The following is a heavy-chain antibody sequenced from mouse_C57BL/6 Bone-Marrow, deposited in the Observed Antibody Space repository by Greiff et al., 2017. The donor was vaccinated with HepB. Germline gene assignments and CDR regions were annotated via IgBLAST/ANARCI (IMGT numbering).Heavy chain of an antibody. CDR3: ARGTTVVGYYFDY. CDR2: INPNNGGT. J-gene: IGHJ2*01. CDR1: GYTFTDYN. V-gene: IGHV1-22*01. D-gene: IGHD1-1*01. Sequence: VQLQQSGPELVKPGASVKMSCKASGYTFTDYNMHWVKQSHGKSLEWIGYINPNNGGTSYNQKFKGKATLTVNKSSSTAYMELRSLTSEDSAVYYCARGTTVVGYYFDYWGQGTTLTVSS.